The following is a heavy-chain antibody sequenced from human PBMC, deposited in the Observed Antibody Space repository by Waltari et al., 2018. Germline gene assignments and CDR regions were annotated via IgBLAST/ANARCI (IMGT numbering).Heavy chain of an antibody. CDR3: ARSPDTRGPYDMDV. J-gene: IGHJ6*02. Sequence: EVELLESGGGLVQPGGSLRLSCAASGFTFRNYAMNWVRQAPGKGLEWVSTISGSGGNKYNADSMKGRFTIARDNSKNTLYVQMNNLRVEDTAVYYCARSPDTRGPYDMDVWGQGTTVIVSS. V-gene: IGHV3-23*01. CDR1: GFTFRNYA. CDR2: ISGSGGNK.